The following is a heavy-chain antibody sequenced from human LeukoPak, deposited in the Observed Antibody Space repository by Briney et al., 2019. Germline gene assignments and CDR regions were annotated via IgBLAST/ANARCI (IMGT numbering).Heavy chain of an antibody. CDR1: GFTFSSYG. CDR2: XXXXXSNK. Sequence: PGRSLRLSCAASGFTFSSYGMHWVRQAPGKXXXXXXXXXXXXSNKYYADSVKGRFTISRDNSKNTLYLQMNSLRAEDTAVYYCAKESRASSSWYVATGNYFDYWGQGTLVTVSS. D-gene: IGHD6-13*01. V-gene: IGHV3-30*18. CDR3: AKESRASSSWYVATGNYFDY. J-gene: IGHJ4*02.